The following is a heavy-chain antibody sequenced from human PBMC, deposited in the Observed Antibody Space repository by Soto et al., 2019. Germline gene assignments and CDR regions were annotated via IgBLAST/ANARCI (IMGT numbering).Heavy chain of an antibody. Sequence: GGCLRLSCAASGFTFSDSAMHWVRQASGKGLEWVGRIRSKPNTDATAYAASVKGRFTISRDDSKNTAYLQMNSLKTEDTAVYYCTRHVDCSGGSCYSGYYYCMDVWGKGTTVTVSS. J-gene: IGHJ6*03. CDR1: GFTFSDSA. CDR2: IRSKPNTDAT. D-gene: IGHD2-15*01. V-gene: IGHV3-73*01. CDR3: TRHVDCSGGSCYSGYYYCMDV.